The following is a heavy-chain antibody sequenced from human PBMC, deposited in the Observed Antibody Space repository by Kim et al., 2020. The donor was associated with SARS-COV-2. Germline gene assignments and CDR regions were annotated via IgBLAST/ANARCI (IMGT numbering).Heavy chain of an antibody. CDR3: AKDFYWYISGSGAFDR. Sequence: GGSLRLSCAASGFTFSSFAMNWVRQAPGKGLEWVSGISGSGGNTYYADSVKGRFTFSRDNSKNTVHLQMNSLRAEDTAVYYCAKDFYWYISGSGAFDRWG. J-gene: IGHJ3*02. D-gene: IGHD3-10*01. CDR2: ISGSGGNT. CDR1: GFTFSSFA. V-gene: IGHV3-23*01.